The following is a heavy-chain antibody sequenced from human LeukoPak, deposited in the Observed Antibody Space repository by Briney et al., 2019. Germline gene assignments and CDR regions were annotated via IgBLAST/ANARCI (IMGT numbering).Heavy chain of an antibody. Sequence: SVKVSCKASGFTFSTSAVQWVRQARGQRFEWIGWIGVGSGNTNYAERFQDRVTITRDMSTSTTYMELSSLRSEDTAVYYCAADLDYSLSYDSYGPLDAWGQGTLVTVSS. CDR3: AADLDYSLSYDSYGPLDA. CDR2: IGVGSGNT. J-gene: IGHJ5*02. V-gene: IGHV1-58*01. D-gene: IGHD4-11*01. CDR1: GFTFSTSA.